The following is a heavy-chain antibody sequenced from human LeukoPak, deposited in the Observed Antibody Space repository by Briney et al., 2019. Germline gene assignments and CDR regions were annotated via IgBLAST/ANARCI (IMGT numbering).Heavy chain of an antibody. J-gene: IGHJ1*01. Sequence: SSETLSLTCAVYGASFSGYYWSWIRQPPGKGLEWIGDIYHSGSTNYNPSLKSRVTISVDTSKNQFSLKLSSVTAAETAVYYCAGVPFCLRAAAGPHYGSFKHWGQGTLVTVSS. V-gene: IGHV4-34*01. CDR1: GASFSGYY. CDR3: AGVPFCLRAAAGPHYGSFKH. CDR2: IYHSGST. D-gene: IGHD3-10*01.